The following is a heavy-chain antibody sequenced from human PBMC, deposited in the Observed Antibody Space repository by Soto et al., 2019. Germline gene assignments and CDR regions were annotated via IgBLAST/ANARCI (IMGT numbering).Heavy chain of an antibody. J-gene: IGHJ6*02. Sequence: SVKVSCKASGGTFSSYAISWVRQAPGQGLEWMGGIIPIFGTANYAQKFQGRVTITADESTSTAYMELSSLRSEDTAVYYCASLGDRVVTIRYYGMDVWGQGTTVTVSS. CDR2: IIPIFGTA. D-gene: IGHD3-3*01. CDR1: GGTFSSYA. CDR3: ASLGDRVVTIRYYGMDV. V-gene: IGHV1-69*13.